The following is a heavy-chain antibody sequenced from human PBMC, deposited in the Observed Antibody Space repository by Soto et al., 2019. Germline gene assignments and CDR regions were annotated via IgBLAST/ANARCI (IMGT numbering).Heavy chain of an antibody. Sequence: QAQLQESGPGLVKPSGTLSLTCTVSGDSINTNYWWTWIRQTPGKGLEWMGEIFHSGSTKYNPTLKMPLTMLVDNSRNHFSLELKSVTGAHTAVYSCGREDITGWAAWCQGTLVTVSS. D-gene: IGHD6-19*01. J-gene: IGHJ5*02. CDR3: GREDITGWAA. V-gene: IGHV4-4*02. CDR2: IFHSGST. CDR1: GDSINTNYW.